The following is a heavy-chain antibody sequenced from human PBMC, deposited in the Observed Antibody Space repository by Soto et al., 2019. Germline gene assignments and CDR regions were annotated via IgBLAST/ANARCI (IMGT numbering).Heavy chain of an antibody. CDR2: IWFDGSNK. CDR3: ATTGPY. CDR1: GFTFSSYG. V-gene: IGHV3-33*01. J-gene: IGHJ4*02. Sequence: GGSLRLSCAASGFTFSSYGMHWVRQAPGKGLEWVAVIWFDGSNKFYADSVKGRFTISRDNSKNTVSLQMNSLRDEDSAAYYCATTGPYWGQGALVTVSS.